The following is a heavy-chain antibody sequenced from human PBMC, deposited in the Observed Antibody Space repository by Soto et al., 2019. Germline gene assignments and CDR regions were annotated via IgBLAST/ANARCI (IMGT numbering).Heavy chain of an antibody. CDR2: ISAYNGNT. V-gene: IGHV1-18*04. CDR1: GYTFTSYG. D-gene: IGHD3-9*01. J-gene: IGHJ6*02. Sequence: ASVKVSFKAAGYTFTSYGISWLRQAPGQGLEWMGWISAYNGNTNYAQKLQGRVTMTTDTSTSTAYMELRSLRSDDTAVYYCAREQAGLRYFDWLLTVDYYYYGMDVWGQGTTVTVSS. CDR3: AREQAGLRYFDWLLTVDYYYYGMDV.